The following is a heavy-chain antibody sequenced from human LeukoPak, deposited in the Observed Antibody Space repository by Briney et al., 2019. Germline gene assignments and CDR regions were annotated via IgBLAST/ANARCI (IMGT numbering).Heavy chain of an antibody. D-gene: IGHD2-15*01. CDR1: GFTFSGSA. CDR3: TSMTYCSGGSCYWIDY. V-gene: IGHV3-73*01. CDR2: IRSKANSNAT. J-gene: IGHJ4*02. Sequence: GGSLRLSCAASGFTFSGSAMHWVRQASGKGLEWVGRIRSKANSNATAYAASVKGRFTIYRDDSKNTAYLQMNSLKTEDTAVYYCTSMTYCSGGSCYWIDYWGQGTLVTVSS.